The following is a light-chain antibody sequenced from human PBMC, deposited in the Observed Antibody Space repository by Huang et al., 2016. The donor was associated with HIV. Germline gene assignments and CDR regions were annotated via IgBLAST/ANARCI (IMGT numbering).Light chain of an antibody. CDR2: DTS. CDR1: QSVSSD. Sequence: EIVLTQSPATLYLSPWERATLSCRASQSVSSDLAWYQQKPGQAPRLLIYDTSSRATVLPARFSGSGSGTDFTLTISSLEPEDFAVYYCQQRSNWPPWTFGQGTKVEIK. V-gene: IGKV3-11*01. J-gene: IGKJ1*01. CDR3: QQRSNWPPWT.